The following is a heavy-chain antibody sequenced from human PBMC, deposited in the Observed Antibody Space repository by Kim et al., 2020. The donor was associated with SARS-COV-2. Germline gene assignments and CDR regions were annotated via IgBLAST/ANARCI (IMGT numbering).Heavy chain of an antibody. J-gene: IGHJ4*02. V-gene: IGHV3-11*04. Sequence: ADSVKGRFTISRDYAKNSLYLQMNSLRAEDTAVYYCAREVGYSSSWYFDYWGQGTLVTVSS. D-gene: IGHD6-13*01. CDR3: AREVGYSSSWYFDY.